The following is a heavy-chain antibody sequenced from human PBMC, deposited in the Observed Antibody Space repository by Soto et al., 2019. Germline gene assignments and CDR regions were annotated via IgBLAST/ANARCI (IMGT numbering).Heavy chain of an antibody. V-gene: IGHV3-23*01. CDR2: ISGSGDKT. CDR3: AKILSTVTTYYYGMDA. D-gene: IGHD4-17*01. J-gene: IGHJ6*02. CDR1: GFSFSTYP. Sequence: PGGSLRLSCAASGFSFSTYPMVWVRQAPGKRLEAVSSISGSGDKTYYKDSVKGRFTISRDNSKNTVDLQMNSLRPEDTAVYYCAKILSTVTTYYYGMDAWGQGTPVTVSS.